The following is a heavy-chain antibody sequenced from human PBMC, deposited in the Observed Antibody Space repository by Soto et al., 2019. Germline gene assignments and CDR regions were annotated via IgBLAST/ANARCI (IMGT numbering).Heavy chain of an antibody. CDR3: AGGGFGVARDY. J-gene: IGHJ4*02. Sequence: QLQLQESGSGLVKPSQTLFLTCAVSGGSISSGGYSWSWIRQPPGKGLEWIGYIYHSGSTYYNPSLKSRVTISVDRSKNQFSLKLSSVTAADTAVYYCAGGGFGVARDYWGQGTLVTVSS. D-gene: IGHD3-3*01. CDR1: GGSISSGGYS. CDR2: IYHSGST. V-gene: IGHV4-30-2*01.